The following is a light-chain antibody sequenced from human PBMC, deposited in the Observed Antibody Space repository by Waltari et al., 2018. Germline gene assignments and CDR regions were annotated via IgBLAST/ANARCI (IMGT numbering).Light chain of an antibody. CDR2: EVN. CDR1: SSDVGSYID. Sequence: QSALTQPASVSGSPGQSITISCTGTSSDVGSYIDVSWYQQHPGKAPKCMIYEVNNRPSGVSHRFSGSKSGNTASLTISGLQPEDEADYYCSSYTTSNTVVFGGGTKLTVL. V-gene: IGLV2-14*01. J-gene: IGLJ2*01. CDR3: SSYTTSNTVV.